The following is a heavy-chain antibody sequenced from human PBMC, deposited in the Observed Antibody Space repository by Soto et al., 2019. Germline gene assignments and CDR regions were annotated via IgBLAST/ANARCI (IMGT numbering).Heavy chain of an antibody. CDR3: ARYLLLWFGDLFRGLDGMDV. Sequence: ASVKVSCKASGYTFTSYGISWVRQAPGQGLEWMGWISAYNGNTNYAQKLQGRVTMTTDTSTSTAYMELRSLRSDDTAVYYCARYLLLWFGDLFRGLDGMDVWGQGTRVTVSS. V-gene: IGHV1-18*01. CDR2: ISAYNGNT. D-gene: IGHD3-10*01. CDR1: GYTFTSYG. J-gene: IGHJ6*02.